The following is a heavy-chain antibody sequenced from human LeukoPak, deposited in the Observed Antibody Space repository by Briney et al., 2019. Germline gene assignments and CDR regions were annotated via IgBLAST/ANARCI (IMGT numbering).Heavy chain of an antibody. CDR2: ISGSGGST. CDR3: ARDSRLEGYCSSTSCPTRYNWFDP. J-gene: IGHJ5*02. V-gene: IGHV3-23*01. Sequence: PGGSLRLSCAASGFTFSSYAMSWVRQAPGKGLEWVSAISGSGGSTYYADSVKGRFTISRDNSKNTLYLQMNSLRAEDTAVYYCARDSRLEGYCSSTSCPTRYNWFDPWGQGTLVTVSS. D-gene: IGHD2-2*01. CDR1: GFTFSSYA.